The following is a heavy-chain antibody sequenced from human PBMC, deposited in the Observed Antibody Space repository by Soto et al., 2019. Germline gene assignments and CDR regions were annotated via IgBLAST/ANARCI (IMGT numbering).Heavy chain of an antibody. D-gene: IGHD1-1*01. CDR1: GFTFSSYA. Sequence: QVQLVESGGGVVQPGRSLRLSCAASGFTFSSYAMHWVRQAPGKGGGWVAGIADEGRNKYYADSVKGRFTISRDNSKNTLYLQMKSWRIEDTAVYYCARELERVFDYWGQGTLVTVSA. V-gene: IGHV3-30*04. CDR2: IADEGRNK. J-gene: IGHJ4*02. CDR3: ARELERVFDY.